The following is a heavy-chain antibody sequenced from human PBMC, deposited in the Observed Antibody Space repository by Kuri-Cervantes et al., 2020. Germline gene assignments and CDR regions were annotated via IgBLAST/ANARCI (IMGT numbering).Heavy chain of an antibody. CDR3: AREGSTVYYYYYYGMDV. CDR2: IYYSGST. J-gene: IGHJ6*02. CDR1: GGSISSSSYY. D-gene: IGHD3-10*01. V-gene: IGHV4-39*07. Sequence: SETLSLTCTVSGGSISSSSYYWGWIRQPPGKGLEWIGSIYYSGSTYYNPSLKSRVTMSVDTSKNQFSLKLSPVTAADTAVYYCAREGSTVYYYYYYGMDVWGQGTTVTDSS.